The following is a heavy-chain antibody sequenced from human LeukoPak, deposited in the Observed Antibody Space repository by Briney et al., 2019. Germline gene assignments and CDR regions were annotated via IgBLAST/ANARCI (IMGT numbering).Heavy chain of an antibody. D-gene: IGHD5-18*01. CDR2: IYYSGST. CDR3: ARVDTAMVTFDY. J-gene: IGHJ4*02. Sequence: SETLSLTCTVSGDSISSSYYYWGWIRQPPGKGLEWIGSIYYSGSTYYNPSLKSRVTISVDTSKNQFSLKLSSVTAADTAVYYCARVDTAMVTFDYWGQGTLVTVSS. V-gene: IGHV4-39*07. CDR1: GDSISSSYYY.